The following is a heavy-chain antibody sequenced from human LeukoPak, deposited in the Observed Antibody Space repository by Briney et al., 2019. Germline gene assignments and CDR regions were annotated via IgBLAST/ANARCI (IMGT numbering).Heavy chain of an antibody. CDR1: GFTFSSYS. D-gene: IGHD3-22*01. CDR2: ISSSSSYI. J-gene: IGHJ4*02. Sequence: GGSLRLSCAASGFTFSSYSMNWVRQAPGKGLEWVSSISSSSSYIYYADSVKGRFTISRDNAKNSLYLQMNSLKAEDTAVYYCAIDSSGYYGNWGQGTLVTVSS. CDR3: AIDSSGYYGN. V-gene: IGHV3-21*01.